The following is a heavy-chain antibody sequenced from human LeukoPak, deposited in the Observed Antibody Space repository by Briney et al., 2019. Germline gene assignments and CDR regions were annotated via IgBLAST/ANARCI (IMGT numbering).Heavy chain of an antibody. D-gene: IGHD3-3*01. CDR3: AKDRSFWSGYYWARSGDFDY. J-gene: IGHJ4*02. CDR2: IRYDGTNT. CDR1: GFTFSSYG. Sequence: PGGSLRLSCAASGFTFSSYGMHWVRQAPGKGLEWVACIRYDGTNTYYAGSVKGRFTISRDNSKNTLYLQMNSLRAEDTAVYYCAKDRSFWSGYYWARSGDFDYWGQGTLVTVSS. V-gene: IGHV3-30*02.